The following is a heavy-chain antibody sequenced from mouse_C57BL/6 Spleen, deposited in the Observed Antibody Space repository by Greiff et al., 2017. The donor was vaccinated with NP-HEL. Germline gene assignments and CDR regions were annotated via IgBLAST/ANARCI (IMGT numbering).Heavy chain of an antibody. CDR1: GYTFTDYE. CDR2: IDPETGGT. V-gene: IGHV1-15*01. CDR3: ARPVSSGYWYFDV. J-gene: IGHJ1*03. Sequence: VQLQESGAELVRPGASVTLSCKASGYTFTDYEMHWVKQTPVHGLEWIGAIDPETGGTAYNQKFKGKAILTADKSSSTAYMELRSLTSEDSAVYYCARPVSSGYWYFDVWGTGTTVTVSS. D-gene: IGHD2-13*01.